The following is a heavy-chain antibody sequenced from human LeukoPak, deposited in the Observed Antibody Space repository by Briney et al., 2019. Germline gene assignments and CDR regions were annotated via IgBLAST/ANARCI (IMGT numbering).Heavy chain of an antibody. V-gene: IGHV4-34*01. CDR2: INDSGTI. CDR3: AKRWNYGRNYYIDV. Sequence: SETLSLTCAVYGGSFSHYCWSWIRQSPGMGLEWIGEINDSGTINYNPSLMSRVTISVDKSKNQFSLKLTSATAADTAVYYCAKRWNYGRNYYIDVWGKGATVSVSS. J-gene: IGHJ6*03. D-gene: IGHD1-7*01. CDR1: GGSFSHYC.